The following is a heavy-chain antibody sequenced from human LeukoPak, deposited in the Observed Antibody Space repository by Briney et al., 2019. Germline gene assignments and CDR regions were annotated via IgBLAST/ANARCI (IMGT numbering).Heavy chain of an antibody. J-gene: IGHJ4*02. Sequence: ASVKVSCKASGYTFTGYYMHWVRQAPGQGLEWMGWTNPNSGGTNYAQKFQGRVTITSDTSISTAYMELSRLRSDDTAVYYCAVPPHCSSTSCYNGFDYWGQGTLVTVSS. CDR2: TNPNSGGT. V-gene: IGHV1-2*02. CDR3: AVPPHCSSTSCYNGFDY. CDR1: GYTFTGYY. D-gene: IGHD2-2*02.